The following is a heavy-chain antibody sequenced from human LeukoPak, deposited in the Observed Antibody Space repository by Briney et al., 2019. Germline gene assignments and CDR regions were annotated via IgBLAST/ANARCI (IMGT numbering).Heavy chain of an antibody. J-gene: IGHJ6*02. CDR1: GGTFSSYA. CDR2: IIPIFGTA. D-gene: IGHD3-22*01. CDR3: AREKSAYYYGSSGYYSGTHYYYYGMDV. Sequence: ASVKVSCKASGGTFSSYAISWVRQAPGQGLEWMGGIIPIFGTANYAQKFQGRVTITADESTSTAYMELSSLRSEDTAVYYCAREKSAYYYGSSGYYSGTHYYYYGMDVWGQGTTVTVSS. V-gene: IGHV1-69*13.